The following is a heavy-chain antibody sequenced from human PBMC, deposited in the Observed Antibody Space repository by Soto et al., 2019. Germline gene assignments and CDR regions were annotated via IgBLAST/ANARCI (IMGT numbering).Heavy chain of an antibody. CDR3: ARPRITMVRGAGASYYYGMDV. CDR2: IYYSGST. V-gene: IGHV4-39*01. CDR1: GGSISSSSYY. D-gene: IGHD3-10*01. Sequence: SETLSLTCTVSGGSISSSSYYWGWIRQPPGKGLEWIGSIYYSGSTYYNPSLKSRVTISVDTSKNQFSLKLSSVTAADTAVYYCARPRITMVRGAGASYYYGMDVWGQGTTVTVSS. J-gene: IGHJ6*02.